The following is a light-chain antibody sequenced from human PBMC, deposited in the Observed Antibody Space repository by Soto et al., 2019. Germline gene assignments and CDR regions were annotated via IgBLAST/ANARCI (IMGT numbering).Light chain of an antibody. Sequence: QSVLTQPPSASVTPGGRVSVCCSGGSSNIGNNLVSWYQQLPGAAPKLLIHTNNQRPSGVPDRFSGSKSGSSASLAISGLQSEDEADYCCATWDDSLSAYVFGSGTKVTVL. V-gene: IGLV1-44*01. CDR2: TNN. CDR1: SSNIGNNL. J-gene: IGLJ1*01. CDR3: ATWDDSLSAYV.